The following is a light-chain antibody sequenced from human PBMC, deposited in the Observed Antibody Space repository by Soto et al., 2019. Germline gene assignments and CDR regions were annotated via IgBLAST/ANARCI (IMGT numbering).Light chain of an antibody. Sequence: EVVLTQSPGTLSLSPGERATLSCRASQTVSNNYLAWYQHKPGQSPKLLIFGSSDRATGIPDRFSGSGSGTDFTLTISRQEPEDFAVYYCQQYGSSPPYTFGQGTNLEIK. V-gene: IGKV3-20*01. CDR2: GSS. CDR1: QTVSNNY. J-gene: IGKJ2*01. CDR3: QQYGSSPPYT.